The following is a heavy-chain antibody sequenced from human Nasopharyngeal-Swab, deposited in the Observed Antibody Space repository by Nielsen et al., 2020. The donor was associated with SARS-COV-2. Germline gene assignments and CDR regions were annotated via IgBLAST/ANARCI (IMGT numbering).Heavy chain of an antibody. Sequence: ETLSLTCTVSGGSISSYYWSWIRQPAGKGLEWIGRIYTSGSTNYNPSLKSRVTMSVDTSKNQFSLKLGSVTAADTAVYYCARDRVDDYYDSSGQVYYFDYWGQGTLVTVSS. D-gene: IGHD3-22*01. CDR1: GGSISSYY. CDR3: ARDRVDDYYDSSGQVYYFDY. V-gene: IGHV4-4*07. CDR2: IYTSGST. J-gene: IGHJ4*02.